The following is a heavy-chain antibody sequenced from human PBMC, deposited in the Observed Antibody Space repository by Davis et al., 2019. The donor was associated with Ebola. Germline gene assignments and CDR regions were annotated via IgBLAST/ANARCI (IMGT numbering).Heavy chain of an antibody. CDR1: GFTFTYYT. CDR3: ARDRGGCSGSSCPIFDY. Sequence: GESLKISCAASGFTFTYYTMHWVRQAPGKGLEWVAVMSYDGTDKYYADSVKGQFTISRDNSKNTLYLHMNSLRAVDTAVYYCARDRGGCSGSSCPIFDYWGQGTLVTVSS. V-gene: IGHV3-30-3*01. D-gene: IGHD2-15*01. J-gene: IGHJ4*02. CDR2: MSYDGTDK.